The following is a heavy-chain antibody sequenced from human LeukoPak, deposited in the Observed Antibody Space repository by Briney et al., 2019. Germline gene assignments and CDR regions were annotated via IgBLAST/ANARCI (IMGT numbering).Heavy chain of an antibody. CDR2: IKSKTDGGTT. CDR3: TTDSYVASFGAFDI. CDR1: GFTFSNAW. D-gene: IGHD3-10*02. V-gene: IGHV3-15*01. J-gene: IGHJ3*02. Sequence: GGSLRLSCAASGFTFSNAWMSWVRQAPGKGLEWVGRIKSKTDGGTTDYAAPVKGRFTISRDDSKNTLYLQMNSRKTEDTAVYYCTTDSYVASFGAFDIWGQGTMVTVSS.